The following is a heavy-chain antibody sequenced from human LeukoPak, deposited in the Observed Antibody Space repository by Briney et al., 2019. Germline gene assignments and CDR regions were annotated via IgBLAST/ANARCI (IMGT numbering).Heavy chain of an antibody. CDR2: ISGSGANT. V-gene: IGHV3-23*01. Sequence: PGGSLRLSCVASGFSFSSYAMSWVRQSPGKGLEWVSTISGSGANTYYADSVKGRFTISRDNSKNTLYLQMNSLRAEDTAVYYCAKESKGYWGQGTLVTVSS. J-gene: IGHJ4*02. D-gene: IGHD5/OR15-5a*01. CDR1: GFSFSSYA. CDR3: AKESKGY.